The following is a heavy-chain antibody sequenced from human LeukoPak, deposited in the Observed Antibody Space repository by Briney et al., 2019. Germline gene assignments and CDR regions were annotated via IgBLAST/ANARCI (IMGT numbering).Heavy chain of an antibody. D-gene: IGHD1-26*01. V-gene: IGHV3-21*06. CDR3: ASYSGSSSLDY. J-gene: IGHJ4*02. CDR1: GFTFSVYT. CDR2: ISSNTNYR. Sequence: GGSLRLSCVASGFTFSVYTMNWVRQAPGKGLEWVSSISSNTNYRNYADSVKGRFTISRDNAKNSLYLEMNSRRAEDTAVYYCASYSGSSSLDYWGQGTLVTVSS.